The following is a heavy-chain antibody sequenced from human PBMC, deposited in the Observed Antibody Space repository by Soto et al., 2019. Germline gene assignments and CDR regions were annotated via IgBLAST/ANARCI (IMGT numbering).Heavy chain of an antibody. D-gene: IGHD3-16*01. Sequence: EVHLVESGGGLVQTGGSLRLSCAIFESTVSRDWMNWVRQAPGKGLEWVAHINQDGSEKYYVDSVKGRFTISRDNAKKSLFLQMNRLRPADKAMYYCSGGGGDAFWGQGTLVTVSS. CDR3: SGGGGDAF. V-gene: IGHV3-7*04. CDR2: INQDGSEK. CDR1: ESTVSRDW. J-gene: IGHJ4*02.